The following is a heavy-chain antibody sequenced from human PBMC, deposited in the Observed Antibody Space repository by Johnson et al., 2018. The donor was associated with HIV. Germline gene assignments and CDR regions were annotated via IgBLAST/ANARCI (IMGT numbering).Heavy chain of an antibody. V-gene: IGHV3-11*04. CDR1: GFTFSDHY. J-gene: IGHJ3*02. D-gene: IGHD3-22*01. CDR2: ISSSGSNR. Sequence: QVQLVESGGGLVKPGGSLRLSCVASGFTFSDHYMSWIRQAPGKGLEWVAHISSSGSNRDYSDSVKGRFTISRDNAKNSLFLQMNSLRAEDTALYYCARDYSDIGGYRLRAYHIWGQGTGVTVSS. CDR3: ARDYSDIGGYRLRAYHI.